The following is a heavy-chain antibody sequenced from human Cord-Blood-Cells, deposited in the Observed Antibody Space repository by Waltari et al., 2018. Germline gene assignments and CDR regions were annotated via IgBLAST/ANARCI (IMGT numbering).Heavy chain of an antibody. Sequence: QVQLQQWGAGLLKPSETLSLTCAVYGGSFSGYYWSWIRQPPGKGLEWIGEINHSGSTHYNPSLKSRVTISVDTSKNQFCLKLSSVTAADTAVYYCARARRRYYGSGSYYNYFQHWGQGTLVTVSS. CDR3: ARARRRYYGSGSYYNYFQH. D-gene: IGHD3-10*01. CDR2: INHSGST. V-gene: IGHV4-34*01. J-gene: IGHJ1*01. CDR1: GGSFSGYY.